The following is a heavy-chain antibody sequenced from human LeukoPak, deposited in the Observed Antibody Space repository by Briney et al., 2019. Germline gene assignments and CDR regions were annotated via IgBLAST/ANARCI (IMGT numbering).Heavy chain of an antibody. V-gene: IGHV5-51*01. Sequence: GESLKILCQGSGYSFNTYWIAWVRQVPGKGPEWMGNVYPGDSNSRYSLSFQGQVTFSADKSINTAYLQWSSLKASDTAVYYCARRTTGFDLWGHGTLVTVSS. D-gene: IGHD1-1*01. CDR3: ARRTTGFDL. J-gene: IGHJ5*02. CDR2: VYPGDSNS. CDR1: GYSFNTYW.